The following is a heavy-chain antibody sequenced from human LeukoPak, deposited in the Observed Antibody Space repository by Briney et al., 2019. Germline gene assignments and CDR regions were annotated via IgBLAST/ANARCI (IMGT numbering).Heavy chain of an antibody. Sequence: KTSETLSLTCTVSGGSISSGGYYWSWIRQHPGKGLEWIGYIYYSGSTYYNPSLKSRVTISVDTSKNQFSLKLSSVTAADTAVYYCARRRYYDFWSGQYTNPRGYFDYWGQGTLVTVSS. CDR1: GGSISSGGYY. J-gene: IGHJ4*02. CDR3: ARRRYYDFWSGQYTNPRGYFDY. CDR2: IYYSGST. D-gene: IGHD3-3*01. V-gene: IGHV4-31*03.